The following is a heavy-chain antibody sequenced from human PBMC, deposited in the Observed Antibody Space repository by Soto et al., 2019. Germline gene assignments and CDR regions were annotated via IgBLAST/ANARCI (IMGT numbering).Heavy chain of an antibody. Sequence: GGYLRLSGLASGFNFRNHVIHCVRPTPGKGLEWVAVISYDGSNKYCADSVKGRFTISRDNSKNTLYLQMNSLRAEDTAVYFCASHRQYQLPGGAALDYWGPGTLVNVSA. J-gene: IGHJ4*02. V-gene: IGHV3-30*03. D-gene: IGHD2-2*01. CDR2: ISYDGSNK. CDR1: GFNFRNHV. CDR3: ASHRQYQLPGGAALDY.